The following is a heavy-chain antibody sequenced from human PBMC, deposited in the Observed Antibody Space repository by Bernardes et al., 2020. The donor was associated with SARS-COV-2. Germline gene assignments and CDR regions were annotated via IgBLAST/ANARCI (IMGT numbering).Heavy chain of an antibody. V-gene: IGHV3-74*01. Sequence: GGSLRLSCEASGFTFSSFWMHWVRQAPGKGLVWVSRISSDGFTATYADSVKGRFTISRDNAKNTLYLQMNSLRDEDTAVYYCARDQPAGGLQLVRVYWGQGTLVTVSS. CDR3: ARDQPAGGLQLVRVY. CDR2: ISSDGFTA. J-gene: IGHJ4*02. D-gene: IGHD2-15*01. CDR1: GFTFSSFW.